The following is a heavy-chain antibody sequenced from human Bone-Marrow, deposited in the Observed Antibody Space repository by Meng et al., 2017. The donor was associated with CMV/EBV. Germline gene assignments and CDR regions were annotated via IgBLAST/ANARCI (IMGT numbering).Heavy chain of an antibody. V-gene: IGHV1-2*02. J-gene: IGHJ5*02. CDR1: GYTFTGYY. D-gene: IGHD6-13*01. CDR3: ARGTAAAPLP. CDR2: INPNSGGT. Sequence: VSCQASGYTFTGYYMRWVRQAPGQGLEWMGWINPNSGGTNYAQKFQGRVTMTRDTSISTAYMELSRLRSDDTAVYYCARGTAAAPLPWGQGTLVTVSS.